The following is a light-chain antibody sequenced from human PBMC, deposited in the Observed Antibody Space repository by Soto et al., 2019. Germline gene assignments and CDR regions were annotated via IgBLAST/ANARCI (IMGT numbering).Light chain of an antibody. J-gene: IGKJ2*01. V-gene: IGKV3-20*01. Sequence: EIVLTQSPGTLSLSPGERATLSCRASQSVSSSYLAWYQHKPGQAPRLLIYGASSRATGIPDRFSGSGSGTDFTLTISRLEPEDSAVYSCQQYGSSPHTFGQGTKLEIK. CDR1: QSVSSSY. CDR3: QQYGSSPHT. CDR2: GAS.